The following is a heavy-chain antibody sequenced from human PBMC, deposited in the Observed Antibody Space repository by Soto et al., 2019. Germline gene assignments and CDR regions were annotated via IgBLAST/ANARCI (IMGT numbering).Heavy chain of an antibody. CDR1: GFTFNNYA. Sequence: EVQLLESGGGLVQPGGSLRLSCAASGFTFNNYAMSWVRQAPGKGLEWVSGISGSGGSTYYADSVKGRFTISRDNSKDTLYRQMNCLRAEDTAVYYCAKTHVGDYGYSDYWGQGTLVTVSS. CDR2: ISGSGGST. CDR3: AKTHVGDYGYSDY. J-gene: IGHJ4*02. V-gene: IGHV3-23*01. D-gene: IGHD4-17*01.